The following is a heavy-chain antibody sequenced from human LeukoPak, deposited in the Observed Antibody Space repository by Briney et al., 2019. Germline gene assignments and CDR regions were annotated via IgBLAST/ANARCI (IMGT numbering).Heavy chain of an antibody. Sequence: AGGSLRLSCAASGFTFSGSAMHWVRQASGKGLEWVGRIRSKANSYATAYAASVKGRFTISRDDSKNTAYLQMNSLKTEETAVYYCTRTYSSGWLNYFDYWGQGTLVTVSS. J-gene: IGHJ4*02. V-gene: IGHV3-73*01. CDR3: TRTYSSGWLNYFDY. D-gene: IGHD6-19*01. CDR1: GFTFSGSA. CDR2: IRSKANSYAT.